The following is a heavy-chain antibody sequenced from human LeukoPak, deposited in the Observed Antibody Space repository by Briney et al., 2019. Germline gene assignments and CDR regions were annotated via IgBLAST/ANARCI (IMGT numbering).Heavy chain of an antibody. Sequence: SETLSLTCTVSGVSISSYYWSWIRQPAGKGLEWIGRINTSGSTNYNPSLKSRVTMSVDTSRNQFSLKLSSVTAADTAVYYCARGYSSSWYLNWFDPWGQGTLVTVSS. D-gene: IGHD6-13*01. J-gene: IGHJ5*02. V-gene: IGHV4-4*07. CDR1: GVSISSYY. CDR3: ARGYSSSWYLNWFDP. CDR2: INTSGST.